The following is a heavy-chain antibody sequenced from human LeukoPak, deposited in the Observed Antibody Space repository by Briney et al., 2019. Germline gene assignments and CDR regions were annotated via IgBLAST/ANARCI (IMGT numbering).Heavy chain of an antibody. D-gene: IGHD2-2*01. Sequence: SETLALTCTVSGGSISSSSYYWGWIRQPPGKGLEWIGCIYYSRSTYYNPSLKSRVTISVDTSKNQFSLKLSSVTAADTAVYYCARARARRGYCSSTSCYWNWFDPWGQGALVTVSS. V-gene: IGHV4-39*07. CDR3: ARARARRGYCSSTSCYWNWFDP. J-gene: IGHJ5*02. CDR2: IYYSRST. CDR1: GGSISSSSYY.